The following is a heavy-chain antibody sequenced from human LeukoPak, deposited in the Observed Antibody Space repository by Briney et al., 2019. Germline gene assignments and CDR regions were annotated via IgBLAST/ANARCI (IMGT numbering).Heavy chain of an antibody. V-gene: IGHV5-10-1*01. CDR1: GYSFTSYW. CDR3: ARRSRSGGSCYSGWFDP. D-gene: IGHD2-15*01. J-gene: IGHJ5*02. Sequence: GESLKISCKGSGYSFTSYWISWVRQMPGKGLEWMGRIDPSDSYTNYSPSFQGHVTISADKSISTAYLQWSSLKASDTAMYYCARRSRSGGSCYSGWFDPWGQGTLVTVSS. CDR2: IDPSDSYT.